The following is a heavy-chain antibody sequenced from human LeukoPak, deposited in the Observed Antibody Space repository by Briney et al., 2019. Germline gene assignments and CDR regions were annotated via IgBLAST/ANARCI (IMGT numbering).Heavy chain of an antibody. J-gene: IGHJ4*02. CDR3: ATDPLEKLWFGES. Sequence: PETLSLTCTVSGGSISSSSYYWGWIRQPPGKGLEWIGSIYYSGSTYYNPSLKSRVTISVDTSKNQFSLKLSSVTAADTAVYYCATDPLEKLWFGESGGQGTLVTVSS. D-gene: IGHD3-10*01. CDR1: GGSISSSSYY. V-gene: IGHV4-39*01. CDR2: IYYSGST.